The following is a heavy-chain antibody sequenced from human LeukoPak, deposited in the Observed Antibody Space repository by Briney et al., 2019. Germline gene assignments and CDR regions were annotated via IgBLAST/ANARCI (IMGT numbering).Heavy chain of an antibody. V-gene: IGHV4-39*01. CDR2: VHYTGST. J-gene: IGHJ4*02. CDR1: GVSISNNYFY. CDR3: ATLGLLRGAGFNLATHFDY. D-gene: IGHD1-26*01. Sequence: SETLSLTCTVSGVSISNNYFYWAWIRQPPGKGLELIGYVHYTGSTFYNSSLKSRITISADTSQNQFSLSLTSVTAADTAVYYCATLGLLRGAGFNLATHFDYWGQGTQVAVSS.